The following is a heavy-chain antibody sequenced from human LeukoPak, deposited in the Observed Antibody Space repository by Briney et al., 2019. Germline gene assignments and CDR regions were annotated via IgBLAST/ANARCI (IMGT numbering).Heavy chain of an antibody. V-gene: IGHV5-10-1*01. D-gene: IGHD3-22*01. CDR1: GYPFTNYW. CDR3: ARDDSSGYDY. J-gene: IGHJ4*02. CDR2: IDPSDSYT. Sequence: GESLKISCKGSGYPFTNYWISWVRQMPGKGLEWMGRIDPSDSYTNYSPSFQGHVTISADKSISTAYLQWSSLKASDTAMYYCARDDSSGYDYWGQGTLVTVSS.